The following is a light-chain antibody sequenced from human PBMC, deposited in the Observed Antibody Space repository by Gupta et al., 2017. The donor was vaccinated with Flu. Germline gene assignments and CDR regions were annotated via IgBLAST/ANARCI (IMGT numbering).Light chain of an antibody. J-gene: IGKJ4*02. CDR3: RQRYSTPQT. Sequence: PPSPLASVADRVAITCRATQQISSCFNSYHQKPARAPNLLLYAASSTRSTVLSTFSSSSSSTAFTLTIIRRLPADFAAYYCRQRYSTPQTFGEGTKVEIK. CDR2: AAS. CDR1: QQISSC. V-gene: IGKV1-39*01.